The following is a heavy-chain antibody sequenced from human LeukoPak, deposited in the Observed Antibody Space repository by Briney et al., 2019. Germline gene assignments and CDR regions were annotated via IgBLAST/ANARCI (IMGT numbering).Heavy chain of an antibody. CDR2: ISGSGGSI. Sequence: PGGSLRLSCAASGFTFSIYAVSWVRQAPGKGLEWVSSISGSGGSIYYADSVKGRFTISRDNSKNTLYVQMNSLRAEDTAVYYCAKDYSRSDDSGTEKDLPFDYWGQGILVTVSS. D-gene: IGHD3-10*01. J-gene: IGHJ4*02. CDR3: AKDYSRSDDSGTEKDLPFDY. CDR1: GFTFSIYA. V-gene: IGHV3-23*01.